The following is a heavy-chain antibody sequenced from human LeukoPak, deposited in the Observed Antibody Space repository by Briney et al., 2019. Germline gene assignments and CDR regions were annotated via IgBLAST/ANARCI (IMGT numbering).Heavy chain of an antibody. CDR3: ARDRVVVVPAAMRRGYHFDY. D-gene: IGHD2-2*01. Sequence: SETLSLTCTVSGGSVSSGSYYWSWIRQPPGKGLEWIGYIYYSGSTNYNPSLKSRVTISVDTSKNQFSLKLSSVTAADTAVYYCARDRVVVVPAAMRRGYHFDYWGQGTLVTVSS. J-gene: IGHJ4*02. V-gene: IGHV4-61*01. CDR2: IYYSGST. CDR1: GGSVSSGSYY.